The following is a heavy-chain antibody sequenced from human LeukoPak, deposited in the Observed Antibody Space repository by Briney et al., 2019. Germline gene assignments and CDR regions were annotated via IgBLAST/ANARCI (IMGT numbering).Heavy chain of an antibody. D-gene: IGHD3-3*01. CDR1: GGSISSSSYY. CDR2: IYHSGST. J-gene: IGHJ5*02. Sequence: SETLFLTCTVSGGSISSSSYYWGWIRQPPGKGLEWIGSIYHSGSTYYNPSLKSRVTISVDTSKNQFSLKLSSVTAADTAVYYCARQTYYDFWSGYYTGLLLGWFDPWGQGTLVTVSS. V-gene: IGHV4-39*01. CDR3: ARQTYYDFWSGYYTGLLLGWFDP.